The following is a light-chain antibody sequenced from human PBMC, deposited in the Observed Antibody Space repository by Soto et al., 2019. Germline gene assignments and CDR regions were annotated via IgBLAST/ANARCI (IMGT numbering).Light chain of an antibody. CDR2: GAS. Sequence: EIVLTQSPDTLSLSPGERATRSCRASQSVSSKLAWYQQKPGQAPRLLIYGASTRATGIPARFSGSGSGTEFTLIISSLQSEDSAVYYCQQYNSWLWTFGQGTKVDIK. CDR3: QQYNSWLWT. V-gene: IGKV3-15*01. J-gene: IGKJ1*01. CDR1: QSVSSK.